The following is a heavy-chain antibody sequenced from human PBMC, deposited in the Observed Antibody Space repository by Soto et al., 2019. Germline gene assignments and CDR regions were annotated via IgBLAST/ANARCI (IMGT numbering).Heavy chain of an antibody. CDR2: MYPGDADI. V-gene: IGHV5-51*01. Sequence: PGESLKISCKASGYSFITYWIGWVRQMPGKGLVWMGTMYPGDADIRYSPSFQGQVTISADKSISTAYLQWSSLKASDIAMYYCARLPSIVGATNYFDYWGQGTLVNV. J-gene: IGHJ4*02. D-gene: IGHD1-26*01. CDR1: GYSFITYW. CDR3: ARLPSIVGATNYFDY.